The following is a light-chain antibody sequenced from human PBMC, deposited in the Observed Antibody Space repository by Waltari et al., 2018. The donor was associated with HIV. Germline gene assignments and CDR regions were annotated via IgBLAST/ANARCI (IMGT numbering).Light chain of an antibody. CDR1: QGISHS. CDR3: QPSRT. Sequence: DIQMTQSPSSLSASVGDRVTITCRASQGISHSLAGYQQKPGEAPKLSLYGASRLQTGVPSRFSGSGSGTDFALTISRLQPEDFGTYYCQPSRTFGQVTTVEIK. V-gene: IGKV1-NL1*01. CDR2: GAS. J-gene: IGKJ1*01.